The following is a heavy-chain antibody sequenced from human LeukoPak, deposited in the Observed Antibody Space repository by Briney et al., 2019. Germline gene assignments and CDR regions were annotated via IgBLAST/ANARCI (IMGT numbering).Heavy chain of an antibody. D-gene: IGHD3-22*01. CDR2: IYYSGST. CDR3: ARHVSSSVYKPFDY. CDR1: GGSISSSSYY. J-gene: IGHJ4*02. Sequence: SETPSLTYTVSGGSISSSSYYWGWIRQPPGKGLEWIGSIYYSGSTFYNPSLKSRVTISVDTSKNQFSLKLSSVTAADTAVYYCARHVSSSVYKPFDYWGQGTLVTVSS. V-gene: IGHV4-39*01.